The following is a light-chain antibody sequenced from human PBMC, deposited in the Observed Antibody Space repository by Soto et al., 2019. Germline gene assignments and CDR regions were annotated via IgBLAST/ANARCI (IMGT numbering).Light chain of an antibody. J-gene: IGLJ2*01. CDR3: SSYTSSSTPV. CDR2: DVS. Sequence: QSVLTQPASVSGSPGQSITISCTGTSSDVGGYNSVSWYQQHPGKAPKLMIYDVSNRPSGVSNRFSGSKSDNTASLTISGLQAEDEADYYCSSYTSSSTPVFGGGTQLTVL. CDR1: SSDVGGYNS. V-gene: IGLV2-14*01.